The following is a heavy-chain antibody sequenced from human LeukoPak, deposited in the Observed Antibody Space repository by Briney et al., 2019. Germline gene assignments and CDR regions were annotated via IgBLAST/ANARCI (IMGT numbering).Heavy chain of an antibody. CDR2: INHSGST. J-gene: IGHJ3*02. Sequence: PSETLSLTCAVYGGSFSGYYWSWIRQPPGKGLEWIGEINHSGSTNYNPSLKSRVTISVDTSKNQFSLKLSSVTAAGTAVYYCARAYYDSSGYYGDAFDIWGQGTMVTVSS. CDR3: ARAYYDSSGYYGDAFDI. D-gene: IGHD3-22*01. V-gene: IGHV4-34*01. CDR1: GGSFSGYY.